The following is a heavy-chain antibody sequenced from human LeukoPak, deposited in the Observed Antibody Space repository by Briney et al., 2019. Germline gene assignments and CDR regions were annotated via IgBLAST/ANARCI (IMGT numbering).Heavy chain of an antibody. CDR2: IYHSGST. CDR3: ARAQEVVVVAATPWFDP. J-gene: IGHJ5*02. V-gene: IGHV4-31*03. D-gene: IGHD2-15*01. Sequence: SETLSLTCTVSGGSISSGGYYWSWIRQHPGKGLEWIGYIYHSGSTYYNPSLKSRVTISVDTSKNQFSLKLSSVTAADTAVYYCARAQEVVVVAATPWFDPWGQGTLVTVSS. CDR1: GGSISSGGYY.